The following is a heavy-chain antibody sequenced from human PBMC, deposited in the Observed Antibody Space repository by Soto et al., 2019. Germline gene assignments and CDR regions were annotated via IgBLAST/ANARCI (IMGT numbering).Heavy chain of an antibody. CDR1: GFTFKLYT. J-gene: IGHJ4*02. CDR2: CTPSSSSI. Sequence: PGGSLRLSCAASGFTFKLYTMHWVRQAPGKGLEWVSFCTPSSSSISYADSVEGRFTISRDNARNSLYLQIHNLSAEDTAVYYCARDAASSLDHWGQGTLVTVSS. CDR3: ARDAASSLDH. D-gene: IGHD6-13*01. V-gene: IGHV3-21*01.